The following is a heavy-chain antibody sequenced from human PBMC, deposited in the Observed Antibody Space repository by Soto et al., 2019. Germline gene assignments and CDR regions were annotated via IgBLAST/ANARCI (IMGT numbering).Heavy chain of an antibody. CDR1: GFTFNSYG. V-gene: IGHV3-30*18. J-gene: IGHJ1*01. D-gene: IGHD6-19*01. CDR2: ISYDGSNK. Sequence: QVQLVESGGGVVQPGRSLRLSCAASGFTFNSYGMHWVRQAPGKGLEWVAIISYDGSNKYYADAVTGRFTISRDNSKNTLYLQMNSLRAEDTAVYYCAKGVPGIAVAGTGYFQHWGQGTLVTVSS. CDR3: AKGVPGIAVAGTGYFQH.